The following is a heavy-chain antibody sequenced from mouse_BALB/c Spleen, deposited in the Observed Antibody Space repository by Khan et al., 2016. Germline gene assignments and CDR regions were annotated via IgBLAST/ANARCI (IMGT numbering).Heavy chain of an antibody. CDR1: GFNIKDTY. D-gene: IGHD2-1*01. J-gene: IGHJ4*01. V-gene: IGHV14-3*02. CDR2: IDPENGHT. CDR3: VRSNYANYEEEYTMDY. Sequence: VQLKESGAELVKSGASVKLSCTASGFNIKDTYMHWVQQRPEQGLEWLGRIDPENGHTKYDPKFQGKATITADTSSNTAYLQLSSLTSEDTAVYYCVRSNYANYEEEYTMDYWGQGTSVTVSS.